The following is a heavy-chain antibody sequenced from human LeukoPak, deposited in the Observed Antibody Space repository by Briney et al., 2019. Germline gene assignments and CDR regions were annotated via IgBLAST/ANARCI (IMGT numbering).Heavy chain of an antibody. CDR1: GDSISSDY. CDR3: ANHNWGSGVYDYHMDV. CDR2: IIGSGGSS. Sequence: ETLSLTCAVSGDSISSDYWSWVRQPPGKGLEWASSIIGSGGSSYYSDSVKGRFTISRDNSKNTLYLQMNSLRAEDTAIYYCANHNWGSGVYDYHMDVWGKGTTVTVSS. V-gene: IGHV3-23*01. J-gene: IGHJ6*03. D-gene: IGHD3-16*01.